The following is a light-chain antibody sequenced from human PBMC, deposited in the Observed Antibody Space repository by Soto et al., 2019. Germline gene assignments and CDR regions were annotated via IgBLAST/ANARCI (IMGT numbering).Light chain of an antibody. CDR1: SSDVGTYKY. CDR2: EVS. V-gene: IGLV2-14*01. J-gene: IGLJ2*01. Sequence: QSVLTQPASVSVSPGQSITVSCTGTSSDVGTYKYVSWYQQLPGKAPKLMIYEVSNRPSGVSNRFSGSKSGNTASLTISELQAEDEADYYCSSYTSRSTPVFGGGTQLTVL. CDR3: SSYTSRSTPV.